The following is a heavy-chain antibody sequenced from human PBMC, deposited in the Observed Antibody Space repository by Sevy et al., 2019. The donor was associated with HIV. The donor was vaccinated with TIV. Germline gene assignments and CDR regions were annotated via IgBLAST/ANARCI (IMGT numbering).Heavy chain of an antibody. J-gene: IGHJ6*02. V-gene: IGHV3-30-3*01. CDR3: ARDVDPISPPPYRGYYGMDV. Sequence: GGSLRLSCAASGFTFSSYAMHWVRQAPGKGLEWVAVISYDGSNKYYADSVKGRFTISRDNSKNTLYLQMNSLRAEDTAVYYCARDVDPISPPPYRGYYGMDVWGQGTTVTVSS. CDR2: ISYDGSNK. D-gene: IGHD3-9*01. CDR1: GFTFSSYA.